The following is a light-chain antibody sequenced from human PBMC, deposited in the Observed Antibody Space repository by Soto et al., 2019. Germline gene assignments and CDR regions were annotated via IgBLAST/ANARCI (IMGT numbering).Light chain of an antibody. CDR1: QGIKDY. J-gene: IGKJ1*01. CDR2: GAS. Sequence: EIVMTQSPATLSVSPGERATLSCRASQGIKDYLAWFQQKPGQAPRLLIYGASTRATAIPARFSGSGSGTEFTLSISSLQSEDFEVYYCQQYNTWPRTFGQGPKVDI. V-gene: IGKV3-15*01. CDR3: QQYNTWPRT.